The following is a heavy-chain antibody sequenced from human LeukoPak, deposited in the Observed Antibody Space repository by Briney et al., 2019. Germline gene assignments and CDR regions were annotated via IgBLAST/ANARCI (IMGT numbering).Heavy chain of an antibody. D-gene: IGHD5-18*01. Sequence: ASVKVPCKASGYTFTSYGISWVRQAPGQGLEWMGWISAYNGNTNYAQKPQGRVTMTTDTSTSTAYMELRSLRSDDTAVYYCARDQDTAMGFRGRTRSFDPWGQGTLVTVSS. J-gene: IGHJ5*02. CDR3: ARDQDTAMGFRGRTRSFDP. CDR2: ISAYNGNT. V-gene: IGHV1-18*04. CDR1: GYTFTSYG.